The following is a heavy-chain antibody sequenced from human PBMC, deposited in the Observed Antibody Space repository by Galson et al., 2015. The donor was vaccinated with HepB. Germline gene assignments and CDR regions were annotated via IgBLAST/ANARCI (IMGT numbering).Heavy chain of an antibody. D-gene: IGHD2-2*01. CDR3: VRDDRLGFCSSPGCYVAAQRYGMDV. CDR1: GFTFSNLG. CDR2: IWHDGSKT. Sequence: SLRLSCAASGFTFSNLGMHWVRQAPGKGLEWVAIIWHDGSKTNYVDSVEGRFTISRDNSKNTMYLQMNSLGAEDTAVYYCVRDDRLGFCSSPGCYVAAQRYGMDVWGQGTTVIVSS. V-gene: IGHV3-33*01. J-gene: IGHJ6*02.